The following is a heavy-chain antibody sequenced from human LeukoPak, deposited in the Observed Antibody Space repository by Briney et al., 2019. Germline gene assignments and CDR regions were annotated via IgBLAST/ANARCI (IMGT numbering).Heavy chain of an antibody. V-gene: IGHV3-23*01. D-gene: IGHD3-3*01. J-gene: IGHJ4*02. CDR3: ARGGDFWSGYHDY. CDR2: ISGSGGST. CDR1: GFTFSNCG. Sequence: GGSLRLSCAASGFTFSNCGMSWVRQAPGRGLEWVSAISGSGGSTYYADSVKGRFTISRDNAKNTLYLQMNSLRAEDTAVYYCARGGDFWSGYHDYWGQGTLVTVSS.